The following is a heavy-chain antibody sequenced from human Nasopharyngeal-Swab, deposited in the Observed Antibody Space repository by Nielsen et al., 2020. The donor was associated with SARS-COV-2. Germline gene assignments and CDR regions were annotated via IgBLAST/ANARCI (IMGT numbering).Heavy chain of an antibody. V-gene: IGHV3-53*04. J-gene: IGHJ6*03. CDR2: IYSDGRT. Sequence: GESPKISCAASGFTVNTNYMSWVRQDPGKGREWVSIIYSDGRTYYAGYVKGRFTISRHNSNNTLHLQMNSLRGEDTAVYYCARVSSGWDYHYYYMDVWGKGTTVTVSS. CDR1: GFTVNTNY. D-gene: IGHD6-19*01. CDR3: ARVSSGWDYHYYYMDV.